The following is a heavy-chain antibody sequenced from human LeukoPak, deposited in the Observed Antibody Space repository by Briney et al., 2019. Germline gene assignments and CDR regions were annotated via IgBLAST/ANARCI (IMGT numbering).Heavy chain of an antibody. J-gene: IGHJ4*02. V-gene: IGHV3-23*01. Sequence: GGSLRLSCAASGFTFSDYAMSWVRQAPGKGLEWVSLISGSGNSTYYADSVKGRFTISRDNSKNTLYLQMNSLRAEDTAVYYCAKVLVLVSANRYYFDYWGQGTLVTVSS. D-gene: IGHD2-15*01. CDR3: AKVLVLVSANRYYFDY. CDR2: ISGSGNST. CDR1: GFTFSDYA.